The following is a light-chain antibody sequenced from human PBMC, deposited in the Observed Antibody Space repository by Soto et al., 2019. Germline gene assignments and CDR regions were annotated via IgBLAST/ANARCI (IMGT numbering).Light chain of an antibody. CDR3: CSYVGSSILM. Sequence: QSALTQPASVSGSPGQSITISCTGTSSDVGLYNLVSWYQQLPGKAPKLIIYEDNERPSGISDRFSGSKSGNTASLTISGLQDEDEADYYCCSYVGSSILMFGGGTKLTVL. J-gene: IGLJ3*02. V-gene: IGLV2-23*01. CDR1: SSDVGLYNL. CDR2: EDN.